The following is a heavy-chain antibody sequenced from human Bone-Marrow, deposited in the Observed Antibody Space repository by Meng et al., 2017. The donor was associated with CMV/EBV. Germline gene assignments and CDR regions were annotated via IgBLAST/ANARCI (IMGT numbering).Heavy chain of an antibody. CDR1: GYTFTSYG. J-gene: IGHJ6*02. V-gene: IGHV1-18*01. Sequence: ASGKVSGKASGYTFTSYGISWVRQAPGQGLEWMGWISAYNGNTNCAQKLQGRVTMTTDTSTRTAYMELSSLRSEDTAVYYCARGGGEYYYQGMDDWGQGTTVTVSS. CDR3: ARGGGEYYYQGMDD. CDR2: ISAYNGNT. D-gene: IGHD3-16*01.